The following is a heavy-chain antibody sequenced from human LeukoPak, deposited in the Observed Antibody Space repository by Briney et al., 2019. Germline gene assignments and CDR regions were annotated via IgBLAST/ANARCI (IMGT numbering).Heavy chain of an antibody. CDR3: TTDRNYDILTGYYSELDY. CDR2: IKSKTDGGTT. CDR1: GFTFSNAW. V-gene: IGHV3-15*01. J-gene: IGHJ4*02. D-gene: IGHD3-9*01. Sequence: KTGGSLRLSCAASGFTFSNAWMSWVRQAPGKGLEWVGRIKSKTDGGTTDYAAPVKGRFTISRDDSKNTLYLQMNSLKTEDTAVYYCTTDRNYDILTGYYSELDYWGQGTLVTVSS.